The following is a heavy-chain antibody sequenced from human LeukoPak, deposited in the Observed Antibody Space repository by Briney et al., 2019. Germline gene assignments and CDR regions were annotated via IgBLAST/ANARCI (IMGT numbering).Heavy chain of an antibody. CDR2: INTNTGNP. V-gene: IGHV7-4-1*02. D-gene: IGHD3-9*01. CDR3: ARDRRVLRYFDWLSNFDY. CDR1: GYTFTSYA. Sequence: ASVKVSCKASGYTFTSYAMNWVRQAPGQGLEWMGWINTNTGNPTYAQGFTGRFVFSLDTSVSTAYLQISSLKAEDTAVYYCARDRRVLRYFDWLSNFDYWGQGTLVTVSS. J-gene: IGHJ4*02.